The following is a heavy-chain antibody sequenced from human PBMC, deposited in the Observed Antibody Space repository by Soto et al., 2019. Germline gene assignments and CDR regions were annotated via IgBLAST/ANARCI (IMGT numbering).Heavy chain of an antibody. J-gene: IGHJ4*02. CDR3: ARTDVVGFYPY. Sequence: TCAVSGDSISNGHSWAWIRRPPGTGLEWIGSIYHTGTNFYNPSLKSRVTISVDTSKNQFYLKFNYVTAADSAVYYCARTDVVGFYPYFGQGTLVPVS. D-gene: IGHD3-10*02. CDR2: IYHTGTN. V-gene: IGHV4-38-2*01. CDR1: GDSISNGHS.